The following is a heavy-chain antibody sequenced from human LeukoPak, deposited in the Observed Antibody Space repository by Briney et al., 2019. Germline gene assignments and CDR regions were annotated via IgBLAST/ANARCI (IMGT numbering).Heavy chain of an antibody. CDR3: AAGPGGYDSSGYPDY. CDR2: ISAYNGNT. Sequence: ASVKVSCKASGYTFTSYGISWVRQAPGQGLEWMGWISAYNGNTNYAQKLQGRVTMTTDTSTSTAYMELRSLRSDDTAVYYCAAGPGGYDSSGYPDYWSQGTLVTVSS. J-gene: IGHJ4*02. D-gene: IGHD3-22*01. V-gene: IGHV1-18*01. CDR1: GYTFTSYG.